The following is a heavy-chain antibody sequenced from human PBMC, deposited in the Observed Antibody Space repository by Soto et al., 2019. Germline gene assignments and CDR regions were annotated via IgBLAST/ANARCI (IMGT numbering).Heavy chain of an antibody. CDR2: IIPMFGTA. V-gene: IGHV1-69*12. CDR3: ASGIQLWLRRINNGYSG. J-gene: IGHJ4*02. Sequence: QVQLVQSGAEVKKPESSVKVSCKAPGGTFSTYAISWVRQAPGQGHEWMGGIIPMFGTASYAQRFQDRVTITADESTNTVYMELSSLRSEDTAVYFCASGIQLWLRRINNGYSGWGQGTLVTVSS. D-gene: IGHD5-18*01. CDR1: GGTFSTYA.